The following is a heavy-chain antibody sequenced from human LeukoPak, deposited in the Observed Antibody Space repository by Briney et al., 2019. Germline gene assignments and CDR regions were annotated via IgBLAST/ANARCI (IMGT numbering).Heavy chain of an antibody. CDR1: GGSFSGYY. V-gene: IGHV4-34*01. D-gene: IGHD3-10*01. Sequence: SETLSLTCAVYGGSFSGYYWSWIRQPPGKGPEWIGEINHSGSTNYNPSLKSRVTISVDTSKNQFSLKLSSVTAADTAVYYCARGEYGSGSYHYFDYWGQGTLVTVSS. CDR3: ARGEYGSGSYHYFDY. J-gene: IGHJ4*02. CDR2: INHSGST.